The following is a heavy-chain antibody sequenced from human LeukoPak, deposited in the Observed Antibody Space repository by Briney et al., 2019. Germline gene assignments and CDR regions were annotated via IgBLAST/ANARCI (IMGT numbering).Heavy chain of an antibody. D-gene: IGHD3-3*01. CDR3: AGVLRFLEWSSTN. J-gene: IGHJ4*02. CDR1: GGSLSSYY. Sequence: RPSETLSLTCTVSGGSLSSYYWSWIRQPAGKGLEWIGRIYTSGSTNYNPSLKSRVTMSVDTSKNQFSLKLSSVTAADTAVYYCAGVLRFLEWSSTNWGQGTLVTVSS. V-gene: IGHV4-4*07. CDR2: IYTSGST.